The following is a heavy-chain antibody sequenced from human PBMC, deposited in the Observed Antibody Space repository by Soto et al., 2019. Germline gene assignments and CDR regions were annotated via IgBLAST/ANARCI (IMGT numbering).Heavy chain of an antibody. V-gene: IGHV3-53*01. Sequence: LVESGGGLIQPGESLRLSCAASGFTVSSNYMTWVRQAPGKGLEWVSIIYRGGNTYYADSVKGRFSISRDDSRNTLYLQMNCLRVEDTAVYYCARAPYSGTYKSSHDAFDFWGQGTMVTVSS. CDR1: GFTVSSNY. CDR3: ARAPYSGTYKSSHDAFDF. CDR2: IYRGGNT. J-gene: IGHJ3*01. D-gene: IGHD1-26*01.